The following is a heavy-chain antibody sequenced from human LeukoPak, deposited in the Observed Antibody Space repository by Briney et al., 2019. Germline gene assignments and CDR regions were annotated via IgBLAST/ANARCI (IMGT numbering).Heavy chain of an antibody. CDR3: ARLKEGIDY. V-gene: IGHV4-39*01. J-gene: IGHJ4*02. CDR1: GGSISGSSYF. Sequence: SETLSLTCAVSGGSISGSSYFWGWIRQPPGKGLEWIGSIYYSGNTYYNPSLKGRVTISVDTSKNQFSLKLSSVTAADTAVYYCARLKEGIDYWGQGTLVTVSS. D-gene: IGHD3-10*01. CDR2: IYYSGNT.